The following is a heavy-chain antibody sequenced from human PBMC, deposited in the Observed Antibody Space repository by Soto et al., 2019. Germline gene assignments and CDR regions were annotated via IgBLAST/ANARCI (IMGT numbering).Heavy chain of an antibody. V-gene: IGHV3-21*01. Sequence: PGGSLRLSCAASGFTFSSYSMNWVRQAPGKGLEWVSSISSSSSYIYYADSVKGRFTISRDNAKNSLYLQMNSLRAEDTAVYYCARGSSSPTGLYYFDYWGQGTLVTVSS. J-gene: IGHJ4*02. CDR1: GFTFSSYS. CDR2: ISSSSSYI. CDR3: ARGSSSPTGLYYFDY. D-gene: IGHD6-13*01.